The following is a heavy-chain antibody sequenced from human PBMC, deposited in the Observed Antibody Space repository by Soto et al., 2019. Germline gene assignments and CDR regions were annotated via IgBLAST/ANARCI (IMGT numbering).Heavy chain of an antibody. J-gene: IGHJ4*02. D-gene: IGHD7-27*01. CDR2: IWYDGSNK. CDR3: ARDRPNSGFDY. CDR1: GFTFNSYG. V-gene: IGHV3-33*01. Sequence: QVQLVESGGGVVQPGRSLRLSCAASGFTFNSYGMHWVRQALGKGLEWVAVIWYDGSNKYYGDSVKGRFTISRDNSKNTLYLQMNSLRAEDTAVYYCARDRPNSGFDYWGQGTLVIVSS.